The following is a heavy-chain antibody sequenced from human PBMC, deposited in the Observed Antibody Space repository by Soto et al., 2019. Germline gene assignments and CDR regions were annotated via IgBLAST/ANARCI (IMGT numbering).Heavy chain of an antibody. J-gene: IGHJ4*02. CDR1: GGSISSGGYY. V-gene: IGHV4-31*03. CDR2: IYYSGST. CDR3: ARGVTMVRGVIHTPYFDY. Sequence: LSLTCTVSGGSISSGGYYWSWIRQHPGKGLEWIGYIYYSGSTYYNPSLKSRVTISVDTSKNQFSLKLSSVTAADTAVYYCARGVTMVRGVIHTPYFDYWGQGTLVTVS. D-gene: IGHD3-10*01.